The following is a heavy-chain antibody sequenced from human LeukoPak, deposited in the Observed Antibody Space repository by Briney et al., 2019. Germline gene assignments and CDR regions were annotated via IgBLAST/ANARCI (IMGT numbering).Heavy chain of an antibody. CDR1: GFTFSSYS. V-gene: IGHV3-21*01. D-gene: IGHD6-13*01. Sequence: GGSLRLSCAASGFTFSSYSMNWVSQAPGKGLEWVSSISSSSSYIYYADSVKGRFTISRDNAKNSLYLQMNSLRAEDTAVYYCARAPGGSSWYWDAFDIWGQGTMVTVSS. CDR2: ISSSSSYI. CDR3: ARAPGGSSWYWDAFDI. J-gene: IGHJ3*02.